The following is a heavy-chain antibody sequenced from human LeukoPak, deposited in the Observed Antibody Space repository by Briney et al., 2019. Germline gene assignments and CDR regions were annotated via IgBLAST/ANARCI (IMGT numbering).Heavy chain of an antibody. J-gene: IGHJ4*02. D-gene: IGHD3-3*01. CDR2: INFSGGT. V-gene: IGHV1-2*02. CDR3: ARDLRLFDY. CDR1: GYPFTSYY. Sequence: GASVKVSCKASGYPFTSYYMHWLRQAPGQGLEWMGWINFSGGTKYAEKFRGRVTMTRDTSMATAYMELTTLTSDDTAVYYCARDLRLFDYWGQGTLTTVSS.